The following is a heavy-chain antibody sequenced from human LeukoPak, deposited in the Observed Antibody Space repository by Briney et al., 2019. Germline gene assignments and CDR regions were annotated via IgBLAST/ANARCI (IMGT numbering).Heavy chain of an antibody. Sequence: ASVKVSCKASGYTFTGYYMHWVRQAPGQGLEWMGWINPNSGGTNYAQKFQGRVTMTRDTSISTAYMELSRLRSDDTAVYYCASRSHSNFYYFDYWGQGTLVTVSS. D-gene: IGHD4-11*01. V-gene: IGHV1-2*02. CDR3: ASRSHSNFYYFDY. CDR1: GYTFTGYY. J-gene: IGHJ4*02. CDR2: INPNSGGT.